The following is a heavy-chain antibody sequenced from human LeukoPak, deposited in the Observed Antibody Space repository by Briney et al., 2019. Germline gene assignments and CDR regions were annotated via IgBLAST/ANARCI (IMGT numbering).Heavy chain of an antibody. D-gene: IGHD2-21*02. J-gene: IGHJ4*02. V-gene: IGHV1-69*13. Sequence: GASVKVSCKASGGTFSSYAISWVRQAPGQGLEWMGGIIPIFGTANYAQKFQGRVTITADESTSTAYMELSSLRSEDTAVYYCAWKSHVVTAIRYFDYWGQGTLVTVSS. CDR3: AWKSHVVTAIRYFDY. CDR1: GGTFSSYA. CDR2: IIPIFGTA.